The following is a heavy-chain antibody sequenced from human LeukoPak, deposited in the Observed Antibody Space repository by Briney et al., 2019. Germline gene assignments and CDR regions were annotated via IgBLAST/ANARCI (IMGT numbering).Heavy chain of an antibody. D-gene: IGHD1-26*01. Sequence: PGGSLRLSCAASGFTFSNACMSWVRQAPGKGLEWVGRIKSKTDGGTRDYAAPVKGRFTISRGDSKNTLYLQMNSLKTEDTAVYYCTTGGSYYVGVDYWGQGTLVTVSS. CDR2: IKSKTDGGTR. CDR1: GFTFSNAC. J-gene: IGHJ4*02. CDR3: TTGGSYYVGVDY. V-gene: IGHV3-15*01.